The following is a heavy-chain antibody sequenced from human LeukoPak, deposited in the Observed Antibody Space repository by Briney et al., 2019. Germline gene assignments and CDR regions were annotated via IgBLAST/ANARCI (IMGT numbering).Heavy chain of an antibody. D-gene: IGHD3-3*01. CDR3: ARVGSYYDFWSGQTYYYGMDV. J-gene: IGHJ6*02. CDR2: INHSGST. CDR1: GGSFSGYY. V-gene: IGHV4-34*01. Sequence: SETLSLTCAVYGGSFSGYYWSWIRQPPGKGLEWIGEINHSGSTNYNPSLKSRVTISVDTSKNQFSLKLSSVTAADTAVYYCARVGSYYDFWSGQTYYYGMDVWGQGTTVTVSS.